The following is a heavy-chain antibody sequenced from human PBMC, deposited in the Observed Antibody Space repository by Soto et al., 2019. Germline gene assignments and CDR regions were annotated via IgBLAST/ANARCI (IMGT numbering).Heavy chain of an antibody. J-gene: IGHJ6*02. V-gene: IGHV4-39*01. Sequence: QLQLQESGPRLVKPSETLSLTCSVSGGSISSSSYSWDWIRQPPGKGLEWIGTIYYSGSTHYNPSLEGRLAISADTPNNQLSLRLSSVTAADTAVYYCGRQLGHCGSTTCFGYYSVDVWGQGTTVTVS. D-gene: IGHD2-2*01. CDR2: IYYSGST. CDR3: GRQLGHCGSTTCFGYYSVDV. CDR1: GGSISSSSYS.